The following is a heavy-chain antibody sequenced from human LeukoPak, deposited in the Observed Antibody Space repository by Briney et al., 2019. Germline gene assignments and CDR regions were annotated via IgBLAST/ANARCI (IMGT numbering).Heavy chain of an antibody. CDR2: ISAYNGNT. J-gene: IGHJ4*02. CDR3: ARGVVGYYDFWSGYSTVFDY. D-gene: IGHD3-3*01. CDR1: GYTFTSYG. V-gene: IGHV1-18*01. Sequence: ASVKVSCKASGYTFTSYGISWVRQAPGQGLEWMGWISAYNGNTNYAQKLQGRVTMTTDTSTSTAYMELRSLRSDDTAVYYCARGVVGYYDFWSGYSTVFDYWGQGTLVTVSS.